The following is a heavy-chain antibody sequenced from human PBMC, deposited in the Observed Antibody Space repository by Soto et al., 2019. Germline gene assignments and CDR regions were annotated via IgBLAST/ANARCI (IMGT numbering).Heavy chain of an antibody. D-gene: IGHD6-25*01. CDR1: GFTFSSYA. CDR3: AKDIFRSGGYNINFDY. Sequence: LRLSCAASGFTFSSYAMSWVRQAPGKGLEWVSAISGSGGSTYYADSVKGRFTISRDNSKNTLYLQMNSLRAEDTAVYYCAKDIFRSGGYNINFDYWGQGTLVTVSS. J-gene: IGHJ4*02. CDR2: ISGSGGST. V-gene: IGHV3-23*01.